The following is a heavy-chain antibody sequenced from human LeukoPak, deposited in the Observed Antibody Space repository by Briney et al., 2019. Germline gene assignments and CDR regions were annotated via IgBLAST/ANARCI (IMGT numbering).Heavy chain of an antibody. D-gene: IGHD1-26*01. CDR1: GYTFTGYY. CDR2: INPNSGGT. V-gene: IGHV1-2*02. CDR3: ARAGSIVGATDLDY. Sequence: ASVKVSCKASGYTFTGYYMHWVRQARGQGLEWMGWINPNSGGTNYAQKFQGRVTMTRDTSISTAYMELSRLRSADTAVYYWARAGSIVGATDLDYWGQGTLVTVSS. J-gene: IGHJ4*02.